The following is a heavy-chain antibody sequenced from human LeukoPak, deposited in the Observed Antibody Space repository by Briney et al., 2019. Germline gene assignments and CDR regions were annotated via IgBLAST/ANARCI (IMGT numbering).Heavy chain of an antibody. J-gene: IGHJ6*03. D-gene: IGHD1-7*01. CDR1: GYTFTSYY. V-gene: IGHV1-46*01. CDR3: ARGNYAEYYYYYMDV. Sequence: ASVKVSCKASGYTFTSYYMHWVRQAPGQGLEWMGIINPSGGSTSYAQKFQGRVTMTRDMSTSTVYMEPSSLRSEDTAVYYCARGNYAEYYYYYMDVWGKGTTVTVSS. CDR2: INPSGGST.